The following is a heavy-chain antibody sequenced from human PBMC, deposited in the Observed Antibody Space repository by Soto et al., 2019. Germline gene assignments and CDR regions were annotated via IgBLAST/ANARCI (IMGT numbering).Heavy chain of an antibody. J-gene: IGHJ4*02. D-gene: IGHD3-10*01. CDR2: ISGSGGST. Sequence: VGSLSLSCGASGFTFSRYAMSWVRKAPGKGLEWVSAISGSGGSTYYADSVKGRFTISRDNSKNTLYLQMNSLRAEDTAVYYCAKGLMVRGVIIGSYFDYWGQGTLVTVSS. CDR3: AKGLMVRGVIIGSYFDY. V-gene: IGHV3-23*01. CDR1: GFTFSRYA.